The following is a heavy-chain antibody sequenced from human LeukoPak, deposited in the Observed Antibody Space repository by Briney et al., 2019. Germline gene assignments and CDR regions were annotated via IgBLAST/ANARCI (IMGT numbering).Heavy chain of an antibody. CDR3: ARDVGGYCSGGTCYSDY. CDR1: GFSFSTYG. V-gene: IGHV3-48*04. D-gene: IGHD2-15*01. CDR2: ISGSGTSI. J-gene: IGHJ4*02. Sequence: GGSLRLSCAASGFSFSTYGMSWVRQAPGKGLEWVSYISGSGTSIYYADSVKGRFTISRDNAKNSLYLQMDSLRAEDTAVYYCARDVGGYCSGGTCYSDYWGQGTLVTVSS.